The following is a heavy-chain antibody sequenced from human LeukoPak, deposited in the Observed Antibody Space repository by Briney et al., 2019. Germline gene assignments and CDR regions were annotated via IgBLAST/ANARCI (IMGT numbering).Heavy chain of an antibody. CDR1: GFTFSSYG. V-gene: IGHV1-2*02. Sequence: PGGSLRLSCAASGFTFSSYGMHWVRQAPGQGLEWMGWINPNSGGTNYAQKFQGRVTMTRDTSISTAYMELSRLRSDDTAVYYCASSIRSSSWSIDPWGQGTLVTVSS. CDR3: ASSIRSSSWSIDP. J-gene: IGHJ5*02. D-gene: IGHD6-13*01. CDR2: INPNSGGT.